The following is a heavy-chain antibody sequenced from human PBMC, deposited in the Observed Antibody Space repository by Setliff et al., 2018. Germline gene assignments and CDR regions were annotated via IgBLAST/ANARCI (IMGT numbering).Heavy chain of an antibody. CDR3: ARVGLHDAFDI. CDR2: IYPGDSDT. Sequence: GESLKISCKDSGYIFTNYWIGWVRQMPGKGLEWMGIIYPGDSDTRYSPSFQGQVTISADKSITTAYLQWNSLKTSGTAMYYCARVGLHDAFDIWGQGTMVTVSS. D-gene: IGHD1-26*01. CDR1: GYIFTNYW. J-gene: IGHJ3*02. V-gene: IGHV5-51*01.